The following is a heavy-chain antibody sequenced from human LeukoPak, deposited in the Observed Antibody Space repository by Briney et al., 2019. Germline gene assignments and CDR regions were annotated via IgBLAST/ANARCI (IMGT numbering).Heavy chain of an antibody. CDR3: ARAEHSSGYYHDY. J-gene: IGHJ4*02. V-gene: IGHV1-8*01. Sequence: ASVKVSCKASGYTFTSYDINWVRQATGQGLEWMGWMNPNSGNTGYAQKFQGRVTMTRNTSISTAYMELSSLRSEDTAVYYCARAEHSSGYYHDYWGQGTLVTVSS. CDR1: GYTFTSYD. D-gene: IGHD3-22*01. CDR2: MNPNSGNT.